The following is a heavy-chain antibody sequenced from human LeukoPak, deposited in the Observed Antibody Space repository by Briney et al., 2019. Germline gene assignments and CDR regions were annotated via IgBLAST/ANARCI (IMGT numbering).Heavy chain of an antibody. Sequence: PPGGSLRLSCAASGFTFSSYAMHWVRQAPGKGLEWVAVISYDGSNKYYADSVKGRFTISRDNSKNTLYLQMNSPRAEDTAVYYCAREDSGYDSLGAFDIWGQGTMVTVSS. CDR3: AREDSGYDSLGAFDI. CDR2: ISYDGSNK. D-gene: IGHD5-12*01. V-gene: IGHV3-30*04. CDR1: GFTFSSYA. J-gene: IGHJ3*02.